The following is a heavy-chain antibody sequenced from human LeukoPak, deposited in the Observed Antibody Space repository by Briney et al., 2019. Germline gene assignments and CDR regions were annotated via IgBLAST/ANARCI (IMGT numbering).Heavy chain of an antibody. CDR1: GFTFSSHS. J-gene: IGHJ4*02. CDR2: MTVTNKI. D-gene: IGHD3-16*01. CDR3: ARDWALAFDY. V-gene: IGHV3-69-1*01. Sequence: GGSLRLSCAASGFTFSSHSINWVRQAPGKGLEWIATMTVTNKIYYADSVKGRFTISRDNAKNSLYLQMNSLRGEDAAVYYCARDWALAFDYWGQGTLVTVSS.